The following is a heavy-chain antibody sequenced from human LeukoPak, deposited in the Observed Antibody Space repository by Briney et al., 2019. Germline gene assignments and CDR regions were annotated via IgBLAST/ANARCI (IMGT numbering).Heavy chain of an antibody. D-gene: IGHD2-21*02. CDR2: ICGDGRL. Sequence: GGSLRLSCAASGFTVSSNCVTWVRQAPGKGLEWVSVICGDGRLFYADSLKGRFSVSRDNSENTVYLQVTSLRADDTAVYFCARERGDKDMSGGSAFDVWGQGTMVTVSS. CDR3: ARERGDKDMSGGSAFDV. CDR1: GFTVSSNC. J-gene: IGHJ3*01. V-gene: IGHV3-53*01.